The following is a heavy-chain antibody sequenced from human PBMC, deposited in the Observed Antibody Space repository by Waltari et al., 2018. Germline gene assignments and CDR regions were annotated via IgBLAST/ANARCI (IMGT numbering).Heavy chain of an antibody. CDR1: GGTFSSYA. CDR2: IIPIFGTA. V-gene: IGHV1-69*14. Sequence: QVQLVQSGAEVKKHGSSVKVSCKASGGTFSSYAISWVRQAPGQGLEWMGGIIPIFGTANYAQKCQGRVTITADKSTSTAYMELSSLRSEDTAVYYCARVSDIVVVVAAPNAFDIWGQGTMVTVSS. CDR3: ARVSDIVVVVAAPNAFDI. D-gene: IGHD2-15*01. J-gene: IGHJ3*02.